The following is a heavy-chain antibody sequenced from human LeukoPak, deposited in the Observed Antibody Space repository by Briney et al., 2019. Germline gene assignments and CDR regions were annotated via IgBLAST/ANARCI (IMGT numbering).Heavy chain of an antibody. CDR3: AKDLPYSGWAFEI. D-gene: IGHD6-13*01. J-gene: IGHJ3*02. CDR2: IMSGGTT. Sequence: PGGSLRLSCAASGFTFNNYNMSGVRQAPGKGLEGVSHIMSGGTTYYPNSLKGRFTISRDKSKDTLHLQMNSLRAEDTAVYYCAKDLPYSGWAFEIWGLGTMVTVSS. CDR1: GFTFNNYN. V-gene: IGHV3-23*01.